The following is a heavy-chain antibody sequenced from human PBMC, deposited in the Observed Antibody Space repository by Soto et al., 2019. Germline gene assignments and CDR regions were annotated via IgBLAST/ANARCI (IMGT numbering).Heavy chain of an antibody. CDR1: GGSISSYY. J-gene: IGHJ6*02. V-gene: IGHV4-59*01. CDR2: IYYSGST. Sequence: SETLSLTCTVSGGSISSYYWSWIRQPPGKGLEWIGYIYYSGSTNYNPSLKSRVTISVDTSKNQFSLKLSSVTAADTAVYYCARAVASYTSRSYLYYSGMDVWGQGTTVTVS. CDR3: ARAVASYTSRSYLYYSGMDV. D-gene: IGHD1-26*01.